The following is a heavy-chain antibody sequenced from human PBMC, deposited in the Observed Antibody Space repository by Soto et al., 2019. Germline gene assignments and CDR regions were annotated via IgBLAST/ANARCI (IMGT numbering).Heavy chain of an antibody. V-gene: IGHV3-23*01. CDR3: AKNLMDDSLTTNNNYYYGMDV. D-gene: IGHD3-9*01. J-gene: IGHJ6*02. CDR1: GFSFSTYA. Sequence: GGSLRLSCAVSGFSFSTYAMTWVRQAPGKGLEWVSTISGSVGTTYYADSVKGRFTISRDNSKNTLYLQMNSLRAEDTAAYYCAKNLMDDSLTTNNNYYYGMDVWGQGTTVTVSS. CDR2: ISGSVGTT.